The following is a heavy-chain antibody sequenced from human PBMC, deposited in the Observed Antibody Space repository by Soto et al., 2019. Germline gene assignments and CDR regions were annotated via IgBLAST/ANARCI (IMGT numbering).Heavy chain of an antibody. V-gene: IGHV4-59*01. CDR2: IYYSGST. CDR1: GGSISSYY. CDR3: ARGRYSGYEEDYYYYYMDV. D-gene: IGHD5-12*01. J-gene: IGHJ6*03. Sequence: SETLSLTCTVSGGSISSYYWSWIRQPPGKGLEWIGYIYYSGSTNYNPSLKSRVTISVDTSKNQFSLKLSSVTAADTAVYYCARGRYSGYEEDYYYYYMDVWGKGTTVTVSS.